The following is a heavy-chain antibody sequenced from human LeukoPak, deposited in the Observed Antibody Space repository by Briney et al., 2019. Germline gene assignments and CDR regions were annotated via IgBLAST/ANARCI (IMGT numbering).Heavy chain of an antibody. D-gene: IGHD6-19*01. J-gene: IGHJ4*02. V-gene: IGHV4-59*01. Sequence: QPSETLSLTCTVSGGSISSYYWSWIRQPPGKGLEWIGYIYYSGSTNYNPSLKSRVTISVDTSKNQFSLKLSSVTAADTAVYYCARTPERAVAVYFDYWGQGILATVSS. CDR1: GGSISSYY. CDR3: ARTPERAVAVYFDY. CDR2: IYYSGST.